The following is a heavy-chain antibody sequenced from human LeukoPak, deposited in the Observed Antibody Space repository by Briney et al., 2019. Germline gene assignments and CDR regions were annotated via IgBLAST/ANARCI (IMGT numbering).Heavy chain of an antibody. CDR3: AKGVGYYYYYGMDV. CDR2: ISGGGGST. CDR1: GFTFSTSA. J-gene: IGHJ6*02. V-gene: IGHV3-23*01. Sequence: GGSLRLSCAVSGFTFSTSAMSWVRQAPGKGLEWVSGISGGGGSTYYADSVKGRFTISKDNSKNTLYLQMNSLRAEDTAVYCCAKGVGYYYYYGMDVWGQGTTVTVSS.